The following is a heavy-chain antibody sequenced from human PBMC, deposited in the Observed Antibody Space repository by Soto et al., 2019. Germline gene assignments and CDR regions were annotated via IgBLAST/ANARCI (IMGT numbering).Heavy chain of an antibody. CDR1: GFTFSNYG. CDR3: ARIIVATGVDS. Sequence: EVQLLESGGGLVQPGGSLRLSCAASGFTFSNYGMSWVRQAPGKGLEWVSSIGGRCTTTYYADSVKCRFTISRDNSKNTLYLQMNSLRAEDTALYYCARIIVATGVDSWGQGALVTVSS. V-gene: IGHV3-23*01. D-gene: IGHD2-8*02. J-gene: IGHJ4*02. CDR2: IGGRCTTT.